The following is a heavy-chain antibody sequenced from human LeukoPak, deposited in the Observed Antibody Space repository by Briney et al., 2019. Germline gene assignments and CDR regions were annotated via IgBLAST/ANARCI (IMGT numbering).Heavy chain of an antibody. CDR2: INPNSGGT. D-gene: IGHD1-26*01. Sequence: ASVKVSCKASGYTFTGYYMHWVRQAPGQGLEWMGWINPNSGGTNYAQKFQGRVTMTRDTSISTAYMELSRLRSDDTAVYYCATPLRSYSGSYYAHWGQGTLATVSS. J-gene: IGHJ4*02. V-gene: IGHV1-2*02. CDR3: ATPLRSYSGSYYAH. CDR1: GYTFTGYY.